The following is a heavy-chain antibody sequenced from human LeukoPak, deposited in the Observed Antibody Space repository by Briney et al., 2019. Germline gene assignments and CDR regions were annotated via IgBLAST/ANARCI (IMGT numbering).Heavy chain of an antibody. CDR3: AKDREVLRYFDWLFTDY. CDR2: ISYDGSNK. J-gene: IGHJ4*02. Sequence: GRSLRLSCAASGFTFSSYGMHWVRQAPGKGLEWVAVISYDGSNKYYADSVKGRFTISRDNSKNTLYLQTNSLRAEDTAVYYCAKDREVLRYFDWLFTDYWGQGTLVTVSS. CDR1: GFTFSSYG. D-gene: IGHD3-9*01. V-gene: IGHV3-30*18.